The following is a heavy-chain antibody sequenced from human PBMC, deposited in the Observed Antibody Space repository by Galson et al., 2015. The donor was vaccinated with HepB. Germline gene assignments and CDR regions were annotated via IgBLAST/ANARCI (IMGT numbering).Heavy chain of an antibody. CDR2: ISGSGGST. CDR3: AKDHYYDSSGYYRDY. V-gene: IGHV3-23*01. Sequence: SLRLSCAASGFTFSSYAMSWVRQAPGKGLEWVSAISGSGGSTYYADSVKGRFTISRVNSKNTLYLQMNSLRAEDTAVYYCAKDHYYDSSGYYRDYWGQGTLVTVSS. D-gene: IGHD3-22*01. CDR1: GFTFSSYA. J-gene: IGHJ4*02.